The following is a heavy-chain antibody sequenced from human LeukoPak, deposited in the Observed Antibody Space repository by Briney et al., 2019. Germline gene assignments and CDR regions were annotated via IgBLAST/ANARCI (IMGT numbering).Heavy chain of an antibody. CDR3: ARWNGYADY. Sequence: PGGSLRLSCAASGFTVSSNYMSWVRQAPGKGLEWVSGISGNGGNTYYVDSVKGRFTISRDKNTLFLQMSSLRTEDTALYYCARWNGYADYWGQGTLATVSS. CDR1: GFTVSSNY. D-gene: IGHD5-12*01. CDR2: ISGNGGNT. J-gene: IGHJ4*02. V-gene: IGHV3-53*01.